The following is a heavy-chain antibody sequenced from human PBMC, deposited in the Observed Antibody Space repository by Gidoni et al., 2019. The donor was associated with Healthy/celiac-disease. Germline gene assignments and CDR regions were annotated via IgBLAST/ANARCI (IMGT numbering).Heavy chain of an antibody. CDR3: ARGNTAMVWSDF. V-gene: IGHV3-21*01. J-gene: IGHJ4*02. CDR1: GFTFSTYS. D-gene: IGHD5-18*01. CDR2: ISSSGSYI. Sequence: EVQLVESGGGLVNPGGSLSLSCAASGFTFSTYSMNWVRQAPGKGLEWVSSISSSGSYIYYADSVKGRFTISRDNAKNSLYLQMNSLRTEDTTVYYCARGNTAMVWSDFWGQGTLVTASS.